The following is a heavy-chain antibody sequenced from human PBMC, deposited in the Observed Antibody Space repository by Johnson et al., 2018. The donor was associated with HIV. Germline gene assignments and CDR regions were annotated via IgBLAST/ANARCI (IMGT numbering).Heavy chain of an antibody. CDR2: INWNGGST. Sequence: LQLVESGGGVVRPGGSLRLSCAASGFTFDDYGMSWVRQDPGKGLQWVSGINWNGGSTGYADSVKGRFTISRDNAKNSLYLQMNSLRAEDTALYYCARDFYAVVATPFIGSAFDIWGQGTMVTVSS. V-gene: IGHV3-20*04. D-gene: IGHD5-12*01. CDR1: GFTFDDYG. CDR3: ARDFYAVVATPFIGSAFDI. J-gene: IGHJ3*02.